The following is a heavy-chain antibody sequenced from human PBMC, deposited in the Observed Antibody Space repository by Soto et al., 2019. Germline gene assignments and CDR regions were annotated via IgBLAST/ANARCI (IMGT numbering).Heavy chain of an antibody. V-gene: IGHV1-69*13. D-gene: IGHD6-25*01. Sequence: SVKVSCKASGGTFRSYAISWVRQAPGQGLEWMGGIIPIFGTANYAQKFQGRVTITADESTSTAYMELSSLRSEDTAVYYCARSSGGNRALIFDYWGQGTLVTVSS. CDR1: GGTFRSYA. CDR3: ARSSGGNRALIFDY. J-gene: IGHJ4*02. CDR2: IIPIFGTA.